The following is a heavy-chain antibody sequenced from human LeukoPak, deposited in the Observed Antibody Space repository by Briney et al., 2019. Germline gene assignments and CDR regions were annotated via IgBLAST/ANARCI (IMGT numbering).Heavy chain of an antibody. CDR1: GFTFSSYS. CDR2: MTGSGGST. Sequence: GGSLRLSCAASGFTFSSYSMSWVRQAPGKGLEWVSAMTGSGGSTYYADSVKGRFTISRDNSKNTLYLQMNSLRAEDTAVYYCAKGDFWSGYLYWGQGTLVTVSS. J-gene: IGHJ4*02. CDR3: AKGDFWSGYLY. V-gene: IGHV3-23*01. D-gene: IGHD3-3*01.